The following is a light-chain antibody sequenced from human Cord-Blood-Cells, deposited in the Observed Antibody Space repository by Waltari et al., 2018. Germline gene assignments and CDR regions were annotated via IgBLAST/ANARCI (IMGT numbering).Light chain of an antibody. CDR1: SSDVGSYNL. Sequence: QSALTQPASVSGSPGQSITISCTGTSSDVGSYNLVSWYQQHPVKAPQLMIYEVSKRPSVVSNRFSVSKSGNTASLTISGLQAEDEADYYCCSYAGSWVFGGGTKLTVL. CDR3: CSYAGSWV. V-gene: IGLV2-23*02. CDR2: EVS. J-gene: IGLJ3*02.